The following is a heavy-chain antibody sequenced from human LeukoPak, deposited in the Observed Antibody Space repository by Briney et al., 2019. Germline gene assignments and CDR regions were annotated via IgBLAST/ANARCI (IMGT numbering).Heavy chain of an antibody. Sequence: SETLSLTCAVSGGSISSGGYSWSWIRQPPGKSLEWIGYIYHSGSTYYNPSLKSRVTISVDRSKNQFSLKLSSVTAADTAVYYCARDPGYCSGGSCNYYYGMDVWGKGTTVTVSS. D-gene: IGHD2-15*01. CDR1: GGSISSGGYS. J-gene: IGHJ6*04. CDR2: IYHSGST. CDR3: ARDPGYCSGGSCNYYYGMDV. V-gene: IGHV4-30-2*01.